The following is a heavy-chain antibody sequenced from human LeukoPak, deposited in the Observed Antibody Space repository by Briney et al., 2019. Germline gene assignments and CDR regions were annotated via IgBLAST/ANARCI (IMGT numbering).Heavy chain of an antibody. Sequence: GRSLRLSCAASGFTFSSHAMHWVRQAPGKGLEWVAVISYDGSNKYYADSVKGRFTISRDNSKNTLYLQMNSLRAEDTAVYYCARAVDTAMVTKGFDYWGQGTLVTVSS. J-gene: IGHJ4*02. CDR3: ARAVDTAMVTKGFDY. V-gene: IGHV3-30*04. CDR1: GFTFSSHA. CDR2: ISYDGSNK. D-gene: IGHD5-18*01.